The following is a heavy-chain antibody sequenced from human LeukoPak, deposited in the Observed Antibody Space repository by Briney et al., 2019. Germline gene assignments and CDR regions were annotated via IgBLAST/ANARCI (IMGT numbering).Heavy chain of an antibody. D-gene: IGHD6-19*01. CDR3: ARDVISSGWFEGLQY. CDR1: GFTFSSYA. Sequence: GGSLRLSCAASGFTFSSYAMSWVRQAPGKGLEWVSAISGSGGSTYYADSVKGRFTMSRDNSKNTLYLQMNSLRAEDTAVYYCARDVISSGWFEGLQYWGQGTLVTVSS. J-gene: IGHJ4*02. CDR2: ISGSGGST. V-gene: IGHV3-23*01.